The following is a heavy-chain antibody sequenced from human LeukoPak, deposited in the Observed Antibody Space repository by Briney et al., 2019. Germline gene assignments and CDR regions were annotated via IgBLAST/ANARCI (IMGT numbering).Heavy chain of an antibody. J-gene: IGHJ4*02. V-gene: IGHV3-23*01. CDR3: AKAAAAPGFDF. CDR2: VSGSGDRM. CDR1: GFTFRSFA. D-gene: IGHD6-13*01. Sequence: PGGSLRLSCAASGFTFRSFAMSWVRQAPGKGLEWVATVSGSGDRMYHADSVKGRFTISRDNSKNTIYLQMNSLRAEDTALYYCAKAAAAPGFDFWGQGTLVTVSS.